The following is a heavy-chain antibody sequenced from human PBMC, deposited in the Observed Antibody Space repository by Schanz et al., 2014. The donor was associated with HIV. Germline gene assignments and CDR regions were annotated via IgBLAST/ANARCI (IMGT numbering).Heavy chain of an antibody. Sequence: EVQLLESGGGFVQPGGSLRLSCVASGFPFSNFAMSWVRQAPGKGLEWVSTISAGVGTASYADSVKGRFTISRDNSRNTLFLQMDSLRVDDTAVYYCARDKSNLGMDSWGQGTLVTVSS. J-gene: IGHJ5*01. CDR2: ISAGVGTA. V-gene: IGHV3-23*01. CDR1: GFPFSNFA. CDR3: ARDKSNLGMDS.